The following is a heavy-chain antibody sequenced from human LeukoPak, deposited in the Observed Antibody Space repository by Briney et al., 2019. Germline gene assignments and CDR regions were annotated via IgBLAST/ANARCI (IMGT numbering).Heavy chain of an antibody. J-gene: IGHJ6*04. D-gene: IGHD2-21*01. Sequence: GGSLRLSCAASGFTVSTNYMSWVRQAPGKGLESVSVIYSGGSTYYADSVKGRFTISRDNSKNTAYLQMNSLRAEDTAVYYCARDHNCGGDCYSGMDVWGKGITVTVSS. CDR1: GFTVSTNY. V-gene: IGHV3-53*01. CDR3: ARDHNCGGDCYSGMDV. CDR2: IYSGGST.